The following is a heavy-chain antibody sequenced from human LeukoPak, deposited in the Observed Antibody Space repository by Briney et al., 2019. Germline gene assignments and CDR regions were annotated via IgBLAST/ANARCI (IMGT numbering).Heavy chain of an antibody. CDR3: ARVPKWLVSLNYYYFDY. J-gene: IGHJ4*02. CDR1: GGSFSGYY. CDR2: INHSGST. Sequence: SETLCLTCAVYGGSFSGYYWSWIRQPPGKGLEWIGEINHSGSTNYNPSLKSRVTISVDTSKNQFSLKLSSVTAADTAVYYCARVPKWLVSLNYYYFDYWGQGTLVTVSS. D-gene: IGHD6-19*01. V-gene: IGHV4-34*01.